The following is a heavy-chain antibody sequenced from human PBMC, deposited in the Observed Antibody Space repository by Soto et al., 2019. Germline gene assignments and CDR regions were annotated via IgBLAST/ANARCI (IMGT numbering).Heavy chain of an antibody. CDR1: GGTFSSYA. D-gene: IGHD3-10*01. V-gene: IGHV1-69*13. Sequence: SVKVSCKASGGTFSSYAISWVRQAPGQGLEWMGGIIPIFGTANYAQKFQGRVTITADESTSTAYMELSSLRSDDTAVYYCASSIITMVRGVMYAFDIWGQGTMVTVSS. CDR2: IIPIFGTA. J-gene: IGHJ3*02. CDR3: ASSIITMVRGVMYAFDI.